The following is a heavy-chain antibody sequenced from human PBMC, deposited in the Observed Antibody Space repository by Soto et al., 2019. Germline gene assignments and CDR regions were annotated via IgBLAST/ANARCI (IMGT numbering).Heavy chain of an antibody. Sequence: ASVKVSCKASGYNFMNYGISWMRQAPGQRLEWMAWSAPYTGNAIYAQNVQGRVTVTADRSTSTAYMEVRSLTTDDTALYYCARTGGDCTQGVFYDYWGQGTLVIVSS. D-gene: IGHD2-8*01. CDR3: ARTGGDCTQGVFYDY. V-gene: IGHV1-18*01. CDR1: GYNFMNYG. J-gene: IGHJ4*02. CDR2: SAPYTGNA.